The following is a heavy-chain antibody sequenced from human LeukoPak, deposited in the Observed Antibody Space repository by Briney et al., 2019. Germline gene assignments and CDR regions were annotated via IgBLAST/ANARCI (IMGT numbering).Heavy chain of an antibody. V-gene: IGHV3-21*01. Sequence: GGSLRLSCAASGFTFTSYSINWVRQAPGKGLEWVSSISSSSSCIYYADSVKGRFTISRDNAKNSLYLQMNSLRAEDTAVYYCARDLSEYSSGFDPWGQGTLVTVSS. J-gene: IGHJ5*02. D-gene: IGHD6-6*01. CDR2: ISSSSSCI. CDR3: ARDLSEYSSGFDP. CDR1: GFTFTSYS.